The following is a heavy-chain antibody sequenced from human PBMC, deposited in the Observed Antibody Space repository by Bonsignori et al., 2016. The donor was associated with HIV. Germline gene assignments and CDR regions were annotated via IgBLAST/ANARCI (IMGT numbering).Heavy chain of an antibody. Sequence: SETLSLTCAVYGGSFTGYYWTWIRQSPGKGLEWIGEINHSGTTIYTPSLKSRLIISADTSKNQFSLRLESVTTADTAVYYCARGRVVPAAIRAKYFDYWGQGNLVTSPQ. V-gene: IGHV4-34*01. CDR1: GGSFTGYY. CDR3: ARGRVVPAAIRAKYFDY. CDR2: INHSGTT. J-gene: IGHJ4*02. D-gene: IGHD2-2*02.